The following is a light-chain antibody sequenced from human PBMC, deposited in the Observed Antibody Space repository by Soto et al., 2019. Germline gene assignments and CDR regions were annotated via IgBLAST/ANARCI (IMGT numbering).Light chain of an antibody. J-gene: IGLJ1*01. Sequence: QSVLTQPPSASETPGQTVSISCSGSNSNIASNTVNWYQHLPGTAPKLLIYYNNQRPSGVPDRFSGSKSGTSASLAISGLQSEDESDYYCAAWDDTLNTYVFGNGTKVTV. CDR2: YNN. CDR1: NSNIASNT. CDR3: AAWDDTLNTYV. V-gene: IGLV1-44*01.